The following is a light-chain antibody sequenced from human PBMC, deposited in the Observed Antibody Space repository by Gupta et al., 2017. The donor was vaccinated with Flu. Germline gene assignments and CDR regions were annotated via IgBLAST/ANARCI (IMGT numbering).Light chain of an antibody. Sequence: SSVSASVGHRVTSTSRASQYISNHLNWYQQKPGQAPVLLIYAASTGQSGVPSRFSGSGSGTDFTLTISRLQPEDFATYYCQQSDTTPLTFGGGTKVEIK. CDR2: AAS. J-gene: IGKJ4*01. CDR3: QQSDTTPLT. CDR1: QYISNH. V-gene: IGKV1-39*01.